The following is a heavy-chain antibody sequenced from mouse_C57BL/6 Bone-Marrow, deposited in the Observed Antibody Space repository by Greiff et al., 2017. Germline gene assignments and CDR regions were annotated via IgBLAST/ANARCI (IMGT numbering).Heavy chain of an antibody. CDR2: IYPRSGNT. CDR3: SRFPNDCYGSAWFAY. J-gene: IGHJ3*01. V-gene: IGHV1-81*01. CDR1: GYTFTSYG. D-gene: IGHD1-1*01. Sequence: QVQLQQSGAELARPGASVKLSCKASGYTFTSYGISWVKQRTGQGLEWIGEIYPRSGNTYYNAKFKGKATLTADKSSSTAYMELRSLTAEYSAVYVCSRFPNDCYGSAWFAYWGQGTQVTISA.